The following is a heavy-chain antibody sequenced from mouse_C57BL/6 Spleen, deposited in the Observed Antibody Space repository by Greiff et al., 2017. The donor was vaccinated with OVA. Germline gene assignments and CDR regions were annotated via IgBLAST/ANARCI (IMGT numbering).Heavy chain of an antibody. CDR1: GFTFSDYY. D-gene: IGHD3-2*02. Sequence: EVNVVESEGGLVQPGSSMKLSCTASGFTFSDYYMAWVRQVPEKGLEWVANINYDGSSTYYLDSLKSRFIISRDNAKNILYLQMSSLKSEDTATYYCARDLGYLDYWGQGTTLTVSS. V-gene: IGHV5-16*01. CDR2: INYDGSST. J-gene: IGHJ2*01. CDR3: ARDLGYLDY.